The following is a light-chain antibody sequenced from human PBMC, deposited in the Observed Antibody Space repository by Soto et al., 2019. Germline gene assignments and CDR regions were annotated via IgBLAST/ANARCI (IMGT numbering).Light chain of an antibody. CDR1: SSNIGTGYD. Sequence: QSALTQPLAVSGAPGQRGSIPCTGSSSNIGTGYDVHWYQQLPGTAPNLLIYGNSNRPSGVPHRFSGSKSGTSASLAITGLQAEHEADYYCQAFDSSRLDAFGTGTKFT. CDR2: GNS. CDR3: QAFDSSRLDA. J-gene: IGLJ1*01. V-gene: IGLV1-40*01.